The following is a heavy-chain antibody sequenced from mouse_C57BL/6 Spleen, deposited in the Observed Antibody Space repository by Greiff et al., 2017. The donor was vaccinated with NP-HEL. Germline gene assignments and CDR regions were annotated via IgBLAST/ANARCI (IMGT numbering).Heavy chain of an antibody. V-gene: IGHV8-12*01. CDR2: IYWDDDK. CDR3: ARGYYGGWYFDV. J-gene: IGHJ1*03. D-gene: IGHD1-1*01. Sequence: QVTLKESGPGILQSSQTLSLTCSFSGFSLSTSGMGVSWIRQPSGKGLEWLAHIYWDDDKRYNPSLKRRLTISKDTSRNQVFLKITSVDTADTATYYCARGYYGGWYFDVWGTGTTVTVSS. CDR1: GFSLSTSGMG.